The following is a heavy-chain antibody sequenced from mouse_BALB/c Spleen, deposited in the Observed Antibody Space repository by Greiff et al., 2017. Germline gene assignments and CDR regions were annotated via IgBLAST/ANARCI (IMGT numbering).Heavy chain of an antibody. CDR1: GYTFSSYW. CDR3: ARRGFSYAMDY. Sequence: VKLVESGAELMKPGASVKISCKATGYTFSSYWIEWVKQRPGHGLEWIGEILPGSGSTNYNEKFKGKATFTADTSSNTAYMQLSSLTSEDSAVYYCARRGFSYAMDYWGQGTSVTVSS. V-gene: IGHV1-9*01. J-gene: IGHJ4*01. CDR2: ILPGSGST.